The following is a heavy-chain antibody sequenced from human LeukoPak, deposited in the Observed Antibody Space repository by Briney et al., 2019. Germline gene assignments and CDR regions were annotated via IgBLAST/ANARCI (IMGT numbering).Heavy chain of an antibody. D-gene: IGHD1-26*01. J-gene: IGHJ3*02. V-gene: IGHV3-33*06. Sequence: GRSLRLSCAASGFTFSSYGMHWVRQAPGKGLEWVTVIWYDGSNKYYADSVKGRFTISRDNSKNTLYLQMNSLRAEDTAVYYCAKESPHSGSYPDAFDIWGQGTMVTVSS. CDR2: IWYDGSNK. CDR3: AKESPHSGSYPDAFDI. CDR1: GFTFSSYG.